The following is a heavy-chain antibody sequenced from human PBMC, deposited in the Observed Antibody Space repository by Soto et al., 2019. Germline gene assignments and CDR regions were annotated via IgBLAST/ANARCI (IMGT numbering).Heavy chain of an antibody. Sequence: QVQLVQSGAEVKKPGSSVKVSCKASGGPFSNDIITWVRQAPGQGLEWMGRIIPLLSTSTYAQKFQGRLTSTADRSTGTSYMELNNLRSEDTAVYYCARDSPIGSTFSGYDAIDYWGQGTRITVSS. D-gene: IGHD5-12*01. CDR2: IIPLLSTS. CDR1: GGPFSNDI. V-gene: IGHV1-69*08. J-gene: IGHJ4*02. CDR3: ARDSPIGSTFSGYDAIDY.